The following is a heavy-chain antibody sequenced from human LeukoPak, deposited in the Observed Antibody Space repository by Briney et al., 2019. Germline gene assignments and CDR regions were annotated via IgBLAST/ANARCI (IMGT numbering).Heavy chain of an antibody. CDR3: ARDDIAVAGNDAFDI. D-gene: IGHD6-19*01. Sequence: GGSLRLSCAASGFTFSSDGMHWVRQAPGKGVWWVAEIWDDGSNKYYADSVKGRFTISRDNSKNTLYLQMNSLRAEDTAVYYCARDDIAVAGNDAFDIWGQGKMVTASS. V-gene: IGHV3-33*01. J-gene: IGHJ3*02. CDR2: IWDDGSNK. CDR1: GFTFSSDG.